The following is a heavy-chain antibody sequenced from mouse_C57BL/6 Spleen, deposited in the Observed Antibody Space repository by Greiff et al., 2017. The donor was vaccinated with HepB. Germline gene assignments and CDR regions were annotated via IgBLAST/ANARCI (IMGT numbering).Heavy chain of an antibody. CDR2: ISGGGGNT. Sequence: EVQGVESGGGLVKPGGSLKLSCAASGFTFSSYTMSWVRQTPEKRLEWVATISGGGGNTYYPDSVKGRFTISRDNAKNTLYLQMSSLRSEDTALYYCSRPHYYGSDYYAMDYWGQGTSVTVSS. CDR1: GFTFSSYT. J-gene: IGHJ4*01. V-gene: IGHV5-9*01. CDR3: SRPHYYGSDYYAMDY. D-gene: IGHD1-1*01.